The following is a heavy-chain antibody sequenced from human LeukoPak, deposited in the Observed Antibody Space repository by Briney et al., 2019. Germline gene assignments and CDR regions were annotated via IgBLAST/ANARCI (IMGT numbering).Heavy chain of an antibody. V-gene: IGHV1-69*13. CDR3: ATGPRTNRGYYFDMDV. CDR1: GGTFSNLA. J-gene: IGHJ6*02. Sequence: SVKVSCKASGGTFSNLAISWVRQAPGQGLEWMGGIIPIFGTTNYAQKFQGRVTITADASTTTTYMELSSLRSNDTAVYYCATGPRTNRGYYFDMDVWGQGTTVTVSS. D-gene: IGHD2-8*01. CDR2: IIPIFGTT.